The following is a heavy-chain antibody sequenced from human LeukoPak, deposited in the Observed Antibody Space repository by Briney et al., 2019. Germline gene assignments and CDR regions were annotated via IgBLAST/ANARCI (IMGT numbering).Heavy chain of an antibody. Sequence: SETLSLTCTVSGGSVSSGSYYWSWIRQPPGKGLEWIGYIYYSGSTNYNPSPKSRVTISVDTSKNQFSLKLSSVTAADTAVYYCARLRIAARPGAFDIWGQGTMVTVSS. CDR1: GGSVSSGSYY. J-gene: IGHJ3*02. D-gene: IGHD6-6*01. V-gene: IGHV4-61*01. CDR2: IYYSGST. CDR3: ARLRIAARPGAFDI.